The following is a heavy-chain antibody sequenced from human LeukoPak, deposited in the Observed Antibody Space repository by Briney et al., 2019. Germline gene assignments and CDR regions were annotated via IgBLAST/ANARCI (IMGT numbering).Heavy chain of an antibody. CDR3: ARVSAPGTSGWYFGY. CDR1: GFTVSSNY. D-gene: IGHD6-19*01. Sequence: GGSLRLSCAASGFTVSSNYMSWVRQAPGKGLEWVSYISTSSNRIDYADSVKGRFTMSRDNAKNLLYLQMNSLRDEDTAMYYCARVSAPGTSGWYFGYWGQGTLVTVSS. CDR2: ISTSSNRI. V-gene: IGHV3-48*02. J-gene: IGHJ4*02.